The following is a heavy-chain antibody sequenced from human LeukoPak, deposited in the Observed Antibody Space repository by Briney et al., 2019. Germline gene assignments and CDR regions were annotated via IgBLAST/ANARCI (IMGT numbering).Heavy chain of an antibody. J-gene: IGHJ6*04. CDR2: IIPMYATA. V-gene: IGHV1-69*13. CDR3: ASRWILGYCSSNTCGHNYYNGMDV. CDR1: GGTLSSFA. Sequence: EASVKVSCKVSGGTLSSFAISWARQAPGQGLEWMGGIIPMYATANYAQKFQGRVTVTADESTSTAYMEPSSLRSEDTAVYYCASRWILGYCSSNTCGHNYYNGMDVWGKGTTVTVSS. D-gene: IGHD2-2*01.